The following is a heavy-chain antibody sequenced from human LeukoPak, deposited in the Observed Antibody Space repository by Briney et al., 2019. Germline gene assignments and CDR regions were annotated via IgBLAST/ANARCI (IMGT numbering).Heavy chain of an antibody. CDR2: INHSAST. CDR1: GGSFSGYY. V-gene: IGHV4-34*01. J-gene: IGHJ3*02. CDR3: AIDPQTSTIFGVVIPYDAFDI. Sequence: SETLSLTCAVYGGSFSGYYWSWIRQPPGKGLEWIGEINHSASTNYNPSLKSRVTISVDTSKNQFSLKLSSVTAADTAVYYCAIDPQTSTIFGVVIPYDAFDIWGQGTMVTVSS. D-gene: IGHD3-3*01.